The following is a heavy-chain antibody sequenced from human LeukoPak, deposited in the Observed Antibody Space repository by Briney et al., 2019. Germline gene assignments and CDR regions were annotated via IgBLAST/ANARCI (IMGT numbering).Heavy chain of an antibody. D-gene: IGHD3-16*01. Sequence: PSETLSLTCIVSGDSISSYYWSWIRQPPGKGLEWIGCIYYSGTTKYNPSLKSRVTISVDASKNHFSLNLTSVTAADTAAYYCARDRSLGIIDYWGQGTLVTVSS. V-gene: IGHV4-59*01. CDR3: ARDRSLGIIDY. J-gene: IGHJ4*02. CDR1: GDSISSYY. CDR2: IYYSGTT.